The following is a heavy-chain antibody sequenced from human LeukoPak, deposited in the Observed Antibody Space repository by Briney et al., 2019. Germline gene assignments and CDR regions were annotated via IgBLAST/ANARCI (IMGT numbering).Heavy chain of an antibody. CDR2: ISYDGGNQ. CDR3: AKYVRAYYYYHYGLDV. V-gene: IGHV3-30*18. Sequence: GGSLRLSCAASGFTFSSYGMHWVRQAPGKGLEWVAVISYDGGNQYYADSVKGRLTISRDNSKNTLYLQMNSLRGEDTAFYYCAKYVRAYYYYHYGLDVWGQGTTVTVSS. J-gene: IGHJ6*02. D-gene: IGHD3-10*02. CDR1: GFTFSSYG.